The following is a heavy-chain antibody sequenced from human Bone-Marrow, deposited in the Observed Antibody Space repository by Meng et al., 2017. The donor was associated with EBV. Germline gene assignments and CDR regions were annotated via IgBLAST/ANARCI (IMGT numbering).Heavy chain of an antibody. V-gene: IGHV3-21*01. CDR2: ISSSSSYI. J-gene: IGHJ4*02. CDR3: ARNKARGPIAGADY. D-gene: IGHD1/OR15-1a*01. CDR1: GFTFSRYS. Sequence: EVQLVASGGGLVKPGGSLRLSCAASGFTFSRYSMNWVRQAPGKGLEWVSSISSSSSYIYYADSVKGRFTISRDNAKNSLYLQMNSLRAEDTAVYYCARNKARGPIAGADYWGQGPLVTVAS.